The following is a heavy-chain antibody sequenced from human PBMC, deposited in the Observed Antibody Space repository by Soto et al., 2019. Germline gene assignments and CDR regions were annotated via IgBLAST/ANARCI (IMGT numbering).Heavy chain of an antibody. Sequence: QVQLVESGGGVVQPGRSLRLSCAASGFTISNYIMHWVRQALGKGLEWVAMILHDGNNKYYADSVKGRFTISRDNSKNTLYLQMNSLRTEDTAMYYCARDDEDGSYCDLGYWGQGTLVTVSS. J-gene: IGHJ4*02. V-gene: IGHV3-30-3*01. D-gene: IGHD3-10*01. CDR1: GFTISNYI. CDR2: ILHDGNNK. CDR3: ARDDEDGSYCDLGY.